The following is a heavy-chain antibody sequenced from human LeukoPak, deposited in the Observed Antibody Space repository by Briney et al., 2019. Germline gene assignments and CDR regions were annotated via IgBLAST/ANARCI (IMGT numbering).Heavy chain of an antibody. Sequence: GGSLRLSCAASGFTFSSYSMNWVRQAPGKGLEWVSYISSSRSTIYYADSVKGRFTISRDNAKNSLYLQMNSLRDEDTAVYYCARDPRDYGGTHRGYWGQGTLVTVSS. J-gene: IGHJ4*02. CDR1: GFTFSSYS. CDR2: ISSSRSTI. D-gene: IGHD4-23*01. V-gene: IGHV3-48*02. CDR3: ARDPRDYGGTHRGY.